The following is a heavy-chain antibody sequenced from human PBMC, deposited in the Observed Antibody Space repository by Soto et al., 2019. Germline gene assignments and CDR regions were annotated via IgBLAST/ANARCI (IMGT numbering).Heavy chain of an antibody. Sequence: SVMVSCKASGYTFTSYAMHWVRQAPGQRLEWMGWINAGNGNTKYSQKFQGRVTITRDTSASTAYMELSSLRSEDTAVYYCASGLPGSSGIYYYYGMDVWGQGTTVTVS. D-gene: IGHD6-6*01. V-gene: IGHV1-3*01. CDR1: GYTFTSYA. J-gene: IGHJ6*02. CDR2: INAGNGNT. CDR3: ASGLPGSSGIYYYYGMDV.